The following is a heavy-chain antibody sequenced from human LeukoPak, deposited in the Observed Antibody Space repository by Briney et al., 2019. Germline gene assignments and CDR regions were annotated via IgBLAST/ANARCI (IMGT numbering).Heavy chain of an antibody. D-gene: IGHD2-15*01. J-gene: IGHJ3*02. V-gene: IGHV4-39*07. CDR1: GGSISTTSNY. CDR3: ARGSWQLQAFDI. Sequence: SETLSLTCTVSGGSISTTSNYWGWIRQPPGKGLEWIGSIYYSGNTYYNPSLKSRVTISVDTSKNQFFLKLSSVTAADTAVYYCARGSWQLQAFDIWGQGTMVTVSS. CDR2: IYYSGNT.